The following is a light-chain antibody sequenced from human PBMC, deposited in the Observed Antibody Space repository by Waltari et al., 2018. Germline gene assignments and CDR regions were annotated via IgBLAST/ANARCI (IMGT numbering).Light chain of an antibody. CDR3: CSYAGRYTWV. CDR2: DVS. V-gene: IGLV2-11*01. J-gene: IGLJ3*02. Sequence: QSPLTQPRSVSGSPGQSVTISCTGTSSDVGGYNYVSWFQQHPAKAPKLMLHDVSKPPAAVPDRFSGSKTGNTASLTISGLQADDETDYYCCSYAGRYTWVFGGGTKLTVL. CDR1: SSDVGGYNY.